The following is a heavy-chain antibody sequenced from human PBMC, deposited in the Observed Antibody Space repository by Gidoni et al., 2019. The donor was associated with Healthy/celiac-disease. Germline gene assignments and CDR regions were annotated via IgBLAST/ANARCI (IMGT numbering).Heavy chain of an antibody. J-gene: IGHJ4*02. V-gene: IGHV3-7*03. CDR3: ARGVWRYDY. Sequence: EVQLVESGGGLVQPGGSLRLSCAASGFTFSSYWMSWVRQAPGKGLEWVANIKQDGSEKYYVDYVKGRFTSSRVNAKNSLYLKMNSLRAEDTAVYYCARGVWRYDYCGQGTLVTVSS. CDR2: IKQDGSEK. D-gene: IGHD3-9*01. CDR1: GFTFSSYW.